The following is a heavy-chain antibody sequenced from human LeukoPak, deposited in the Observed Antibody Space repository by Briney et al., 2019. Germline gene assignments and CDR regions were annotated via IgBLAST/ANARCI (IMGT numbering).Heavy chain of an antibody. D-gene: IGHD3-22*01. Sequence: PGGSLRLSCAASGFTFSSYSMNWVRQAPGKGLEWVSSISNTGSHIYYADSVKGRFTISRDNARDSLYLQMNSLRAEDTDVYYCARARYYYDSNGYWGVDYWGQGTLVTVSS. V-gene: IGHV3-21*01. J-gene: IGHJ4*02. CDR1: GFTFSSYS. CDR3: ARARYYYDSNGYWGVDY. CDR2: ISNTGSHI.